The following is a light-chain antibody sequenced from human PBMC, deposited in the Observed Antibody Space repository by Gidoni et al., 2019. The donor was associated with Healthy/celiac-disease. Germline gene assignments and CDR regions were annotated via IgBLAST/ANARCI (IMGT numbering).Light chain of an antibody. V-gene: IGKV1-5*03. CDR3: QQYNSYLMYT. J-gene: IGKJ2*01. CDR1: QSISSW. CDR2: KAS. Sequence: DIQMTQSPSTLSASVGDRVTITCRASQSISSWLAWYQQKPGKAPKRLIYKASSLESGVPSRFSGSGSGTEFTLTISSLQPDDFATYYCQQYNSYLMYTFXXXTKLEIK.